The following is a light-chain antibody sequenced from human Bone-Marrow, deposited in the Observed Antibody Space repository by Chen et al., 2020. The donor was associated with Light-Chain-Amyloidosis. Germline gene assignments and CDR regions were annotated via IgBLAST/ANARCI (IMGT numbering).Light chain of an antibody. CDR2: DTS. CDR3: QQGATWPWT. CDR1: QSVGAY. J-gene: IGKJ1*01. Sequence: VLTQSTATLSLSPGEGATLSCRTSQSVGAYLAWYQQRPGQAPRLLIYDTSNRATGIPARFSGSGSETDFTLTISSLESEDFAVYYCQQGATWPWTFGHGTKVEIK. V-gene: IGKV3-11*01.